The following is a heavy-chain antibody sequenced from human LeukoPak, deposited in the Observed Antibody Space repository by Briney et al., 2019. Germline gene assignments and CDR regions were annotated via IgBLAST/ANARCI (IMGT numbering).Heavy chain of an antibody. CDR1: GFTVSSHY. Sequence: GGSLRLSCAASGFTVSSHYMSWVRPAPGKGLEWVSLIYSGGSTYYADSVKGRFTISRDNSKNTLYLQMNSLRADDTAVYYCARANWNDDAFDIWGQGTMVTVS. CDR3: ARANWNDDAFDI. CDR2: IYSGGST. J-gene: IGHJ3*02. D-gene: IGHD1-20*01. V-gene: IGHV3-66*01.